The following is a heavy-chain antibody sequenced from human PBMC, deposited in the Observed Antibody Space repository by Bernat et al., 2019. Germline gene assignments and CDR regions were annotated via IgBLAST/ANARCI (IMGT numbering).Heavy chain of an antibody. CDR1: GFTFSSYW. D-gene: IGHD1-26*01. CDR3: ARDGGNYWGWFDP. J-gene: IGHJ5*02. V-gene: IGHV3-74*01. CDR2: INSDGSST. Sequence: EVQLVESGEGLVQPGGSLRLSCAASGFTFSSYWMHWVRQAPGKGLVWVSRINSDGSSTSYADSVKGRFTISRDNAKNTVYLQMNSLRAEDTAVYYCARDGGNYWGWFDPWGQGTLVTVSS.